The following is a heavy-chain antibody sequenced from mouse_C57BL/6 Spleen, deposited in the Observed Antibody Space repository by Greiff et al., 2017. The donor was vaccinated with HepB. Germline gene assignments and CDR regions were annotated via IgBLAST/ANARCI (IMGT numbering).Heavy chain of an antibody. V-gene: IGHV1-22*01. CDR2: INPNNGGT. CDR3: AREYYYGSSYTFAY. CDR1: GYTFTDYN. Sequence: EVQLQQSGPELVKPGASVKMSCKASGYTFTDYNMHWVKQSHGKSLEWIGYINPNNGGTSYNQKFKGKATLTVNKSSSTAYMELRSLTSEDSAVYYCAREYYYGSSYTFAYWGHRTLVTVSA. J-gene: IGHJ3*01. D-gene: IGHD1-1*01.